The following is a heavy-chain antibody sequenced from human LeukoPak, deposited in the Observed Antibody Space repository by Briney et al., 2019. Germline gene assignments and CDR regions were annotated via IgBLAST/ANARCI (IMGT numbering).Heavy chain of an antibody. CDR2: IYDSGST. CDR1: GGSISSSNW. V-gene: IGHV4-4*02. Sequence: SETLSLTCAVSGGSISSSNWWSWVRQPPGKGLEWIGEIYDSGSTNYNPSLKSRVTISVDKSKNQFSLKMGSVTAADTAVYYCARRGVDSSKFDDWGQGTLVTVSS. D-gene: IGHD3-9*01. CDR3: ARRGVDSSKFDD. J-gene: IGHJ4*02.